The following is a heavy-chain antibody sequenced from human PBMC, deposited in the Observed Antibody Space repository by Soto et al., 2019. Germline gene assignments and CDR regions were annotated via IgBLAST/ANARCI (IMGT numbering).Heavy chain of an antibody. V-gene: IGHV4-31*03. CDR3: ARVDFVGQTDIVPPYYFDY. CDR1: GGSISSGGYY. CDR2: IYYSGST. J-gene: IGHJ4*02. D-gene: IGHD5-12*01. Sequence: SETLSLTCTVSGGSISSGGYYWSWIRQHPGKGLEWIGYIYYSGSTYYNPSLKSRVTISEDTSKTQFSLKLSSVTAADTAVYYCARVDFVGQTDIVPPYYFDYWGQGTLVTVSS.